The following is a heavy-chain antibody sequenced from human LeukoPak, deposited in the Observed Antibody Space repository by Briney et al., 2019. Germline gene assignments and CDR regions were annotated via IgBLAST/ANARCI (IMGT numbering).Heavy chain of an antibody. Sequence: ASVKVSCKASGGTFSSYAISWVRQAPGQGLEWMGRISAYNGNTNYAQKLQGRVTMTTDTSTSTAYMELRSLRSDDTAVYYCARDPSDGYSGYGGLDYWGQGTLVTVSS. J-gene: IGHJ4*02. V-gene: IGHV1-18*01. CDR3: ARDPSDGYSGYGGLDY. D-gene: IGHD5-12*01. CDR2: ISAYNGNT. CDR1: GGTFSSYA.